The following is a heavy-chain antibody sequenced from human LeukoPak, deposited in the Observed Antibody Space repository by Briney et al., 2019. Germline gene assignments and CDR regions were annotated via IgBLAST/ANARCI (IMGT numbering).Heavy chain of an antibody. CDR3: ARVGNGRSWDY. D-gene: IGHD1-26*01. CDR1: GFTFSSYS. J-gene: IGHJ4*02. Sequence: GGSLRLSCAASGFTFSSYSMNWVRQAPGKGLEWVSFISSSGSPIYYADSVKGRFTISRDNAKNSVYLQMNSLRDDDTAVYYCARVGNGRSWDYWGQGTLVSVSS. CDR2: ISSSGSPI. V-gene: IGHV3-48*02.